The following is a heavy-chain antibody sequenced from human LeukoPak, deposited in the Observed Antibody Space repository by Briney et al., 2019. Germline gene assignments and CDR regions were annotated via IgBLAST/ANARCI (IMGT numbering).Heavy chain of an antibody. J-gene: IGHJ3*02. CDR1: GYTFTGYY. V-gene: IGHV1-2*06. CDR2: ITPNSGGT. D-gene: IGHD1-7*01. Sequence: GASVKVSCKASGYTFTGYYIDWVRQAPGQGLEWMGRITPNSGGTKYGQKFQGRVTMTRDTSISTAYMELSSLRSDDTAVYYCARVLRWNYVEDAFDIWGQGTMVTVSS. CDR3: ARVLRWNYVEDAFDI.